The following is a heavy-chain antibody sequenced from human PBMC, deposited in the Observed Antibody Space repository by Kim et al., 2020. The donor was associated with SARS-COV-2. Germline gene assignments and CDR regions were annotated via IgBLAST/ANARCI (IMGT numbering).Heavy chain of an antibody. CDR1: GFTFSNAW. Sequence: GGSLRLSCAASGFTFSNAWMSWVRQAPGKGLEWVGRIKSKTDGGTTDYAAPVKGRFTISRDDSKNTLYLQMNSLKTEDTAVYYCTTMEPAAYYYYYYGMDVWGQGTTVTVSS. V-gene: IGHV3-15*01. D-gene: IGHD2-2*01. J-gene: IGHJ6*02. CDR3: TTMEPAAYYYYYYGMDV. CDR2: IKSKTDGGTT.